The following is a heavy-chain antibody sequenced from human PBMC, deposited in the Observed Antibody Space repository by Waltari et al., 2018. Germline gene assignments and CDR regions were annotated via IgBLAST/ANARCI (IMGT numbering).Heavy chain of an antibody. V-gene: IGHV3-30-3*01. CDR1: GFTFSSYA. J-gene: IGHJ4*02. CDR3: ARDHGLKWELPLGYY. CDR2: ISYDGSNK. D-gene: IGHD1-26*01. Sequence: QVQLVESGGGVVQPGRSLRLSCAASGFTFSSYAMHWVRQAPGKGLEWVAVISYDGSNKYYADSVKGRFTISRDNSKNTLYLQMNSLRAEDTAVYYCARDHGLKWELPLGYYWGQGTLVTVSS.